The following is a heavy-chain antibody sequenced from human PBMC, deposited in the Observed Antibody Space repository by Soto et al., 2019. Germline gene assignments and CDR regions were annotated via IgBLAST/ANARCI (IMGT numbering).Heavy chain of an antibody. J-gene: IGHJ6*02. D-gene: IGHD2-2*01. CDR1: GGTFSSYA. CDR2: IIPTFGSA. Sequence: ASVKVSCKASGGTFSSYAISWVRQAPGQGLEWMGGIIPTFGSATYVQKFRGRVTITADESTSTSYMDLSSLRSEASAVYYCARGTRDCSTTSCYSPQGYYRHDMDVWGPGTTVTV. V-gene: IGHV1-69*13. CDR3: ARGTRDCSTTSCYSPQGYYRHDMDV.